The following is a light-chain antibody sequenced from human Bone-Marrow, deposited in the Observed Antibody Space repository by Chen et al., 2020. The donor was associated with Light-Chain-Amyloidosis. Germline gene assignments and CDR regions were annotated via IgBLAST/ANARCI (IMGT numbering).Light chain of an antibody. CDR2: RDT. CDR1: DLPTKY. Sequence: YELTQQPSVSVSPGQTARITCSGDDLPTKYAYWYQQKPGQAPVLVIHRDTERPSGISERFSGSSSGTTATLTISGVQAEDEADYHCQSADSSGTYEVIFGGGTKLTVL. CDR3: QSADSSGTYEVI. J-gene: IGLJ2*01. V-gene: IGLV3-25*03.